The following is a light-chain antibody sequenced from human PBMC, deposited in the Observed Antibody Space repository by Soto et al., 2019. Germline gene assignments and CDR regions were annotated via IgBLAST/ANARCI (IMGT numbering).Light chain of an antibody. V-gene: IGLV1-51*02. CDR1: NSNIGNNY. CDR2: END. CDR3: GTWDSSLSAYV. J-gene: IGLJ1*01. Sequence: QSVLTQPPSVSAAPGQKGTISCSGSNSNIGNNYVSWYQQLPGTAPKLLIYENDKRPSGIPDRFSGSKSGTSATLGITGLQTGDEADYYCGTWDSSLSAYVFGTGTKLTVL.